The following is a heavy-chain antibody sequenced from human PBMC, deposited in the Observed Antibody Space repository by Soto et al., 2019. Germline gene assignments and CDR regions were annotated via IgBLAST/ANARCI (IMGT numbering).Heavy chain of an antibody. D-gene: IGHD6-13*01. CDR1: GFTFSSYW. CDR2: IKQDGSDK. V-gene: IGHV3-7*01. CDR3: ATSAAAPGNY. J-gene: IGHJ4*02. Sequence: EVHLVESGGGLVQPGWSLRLSCAASGFTFSSYWMSWVRQAPGKGLEWVANIKQDGSDKYYVDYVKGRVTISRDNAKNSLYLQMNSLRAEDTAVYYCATSAAAPGNYWGQGTLVTVSS.